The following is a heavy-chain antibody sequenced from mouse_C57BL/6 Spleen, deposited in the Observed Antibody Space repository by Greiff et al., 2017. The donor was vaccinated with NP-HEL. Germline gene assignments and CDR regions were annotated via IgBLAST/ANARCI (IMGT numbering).Heavy chain of an antibody. J-gene: IGHJ1*03. Sequence: EVHLVESGGGLVKPGGSLKLSCAASGFTFSSYAMSWVRQTPEKRLEWVATISDGGSYTYYPDNVKGRFTISRDNAKNNLYLQMSHLKSEDTAMYYCARDQDYYGSSSWYFDVWGTGTTVTVSS. CDR3: ARDQDYYGSSSWYFDV. V-gene: IGHV5-4*01. CDR2: ISDGGSYT. D-gene: IGHD1-1*01. CDR1: GFTFSSYA.